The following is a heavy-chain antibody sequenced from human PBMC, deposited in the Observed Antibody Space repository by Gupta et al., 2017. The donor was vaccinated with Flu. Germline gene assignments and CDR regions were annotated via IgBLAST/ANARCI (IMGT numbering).Heavy chain of an antibody. J-gene: IGHJ4*02. D-gene: IGHD6-19*01. CDR3: ARTGYSSGWYGG. CDR2: IYYSGST. Sequence: WIRQPPGKGLEWIGYIYYSGSTNYNPSLKSRVTISVDTSKNQFSLKLSSVTAADTAVYYCARTGYSSGWYGGWGQGTLVTVSS. V-gene: IGHV4-59*01.